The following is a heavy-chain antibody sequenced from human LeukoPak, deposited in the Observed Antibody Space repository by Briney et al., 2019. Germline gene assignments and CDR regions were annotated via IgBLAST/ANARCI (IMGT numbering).Heavy chain of an antibody. CDR1: GFTFSSYD. V-gene: IGHV3-23*01. CDR2: ITGSGGST. CDR3: AKDASGSYYHFDD. J-gene: IGHJ4*02. D-gene: IGHD3-10*01. Sequence: GGSLRLSCAASGFTFSSYDMSWVRQAPGSGLEWVSGITGSGGSTYYADSVKGRFTISRDSSTNTLFLHMNSLRAEDTAVYYCAKDASGSYYHFDDWGQGTLVTVSS.